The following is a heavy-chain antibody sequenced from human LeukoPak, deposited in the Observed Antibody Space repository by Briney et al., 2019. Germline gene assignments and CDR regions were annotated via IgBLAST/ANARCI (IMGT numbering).Heavy chain of an antibody. Sequence: GGSLRLSCAASGFTFGSFAMHWVRQAPGKGLEWVTGLSYDGSNKNYADSVKGRFTISRDNSKNTLYLQMNSLRAEDTAVYYCARDPDSSGYYVFDYWGQGTLATVSS. D-gene: IGHD3-22*01. CDR3: ARDPDSSGYYVFDY. CDR1: GFTFGSFA. J-gene: IGHJ4*02. V-gene: IGHV3-30*04. CDR2: LSYDGSNK.